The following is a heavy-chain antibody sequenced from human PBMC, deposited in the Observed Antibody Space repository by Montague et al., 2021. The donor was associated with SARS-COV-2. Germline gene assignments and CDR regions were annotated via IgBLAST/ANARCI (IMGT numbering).Heavy chain of an antibody. Sequence: TLSLTCTVSGGSTSSGGYYWSWIRQHPGKDLEWYGYIYYSGSTNYNPSLKSRLTISVDTYKNQFSLKLSSVTAAATAVYSCARGVGVRVNVYGMDVWGQGTTVTVSS. CDR1: GGSTSSGGYY. CDR3: ARGVGVRVNVYGMDV. CDR2: IYYSGST. V-gene: IGHV4-31*03. J-gene: IGHJ6*02. D-gene: IGHD3-10*01.